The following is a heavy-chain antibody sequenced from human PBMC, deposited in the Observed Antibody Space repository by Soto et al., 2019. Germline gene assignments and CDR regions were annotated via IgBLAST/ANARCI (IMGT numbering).Heavy chain of an antibody. CDR1: GGTFSSYA. CDR2: IIPIFGTA. CDR3: AKKDIVVVPAAMGPHYYYYGMDV. Sequence: ASVKVSCKASGGTFSSYAIRWVRQAPGQGLEWMGGIIPIFGTANYAQKFQGRVTITADESTSTAYMELSSLRSEDTAVYYCAKKDIVVVPAAMGPHYYYYGMDVWGQGTTVTVS. V-gene: IGHV1-69*13. D-gene: IGHD2-2*01. J-gene: IGHJ6*02.